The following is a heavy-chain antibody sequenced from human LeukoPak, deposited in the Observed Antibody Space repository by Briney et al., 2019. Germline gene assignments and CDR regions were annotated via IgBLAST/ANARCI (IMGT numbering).Heavy chain of an antibody. CDR1: GGSISSSY. D-gene: IGHD5-12*01. J-gene: IGHJ6*02. V-gene: IGHV4-59*01. Sequence: SETLSLTCTVSGGSISSSYWSWIRQPPGKGLEWIGYIHYRGSTNYNPSLKSRVTISVDTSKNQFSLKLSSVTAADTAVYYCAREGREWLRSGMDVWGQGTTVTVSS. CDR3: AREGREWLRSGMDV. CDR2: IHYRGST.